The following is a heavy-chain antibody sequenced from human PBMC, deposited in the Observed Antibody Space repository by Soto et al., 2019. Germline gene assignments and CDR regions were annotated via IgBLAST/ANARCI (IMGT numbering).Heavy chain of an antibody. CDR2: INPRGGIT. J-gene: IGHJ6*02. Sequence: ASVKVSCKASGYTFTSYYIHWVRQAPGQGLEWMGIINPRGGITTYAQKFQGRLTMTGDTSTSTVYMELSSLTSEDTAMYHCESSPAYGSSWYGIPPDLSHGMDVWGQGTTVTVSS. CDR1: GYTFTSYY. D-gene: IGHD6-13*01. CDR3: ESSPAYGSSWYGIPPDLSHGMDV. V-gene: IGHV1-46*01.